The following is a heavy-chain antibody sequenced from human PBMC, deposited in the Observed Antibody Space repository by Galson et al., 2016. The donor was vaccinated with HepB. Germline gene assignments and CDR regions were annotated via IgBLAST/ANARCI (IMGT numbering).Heavy chain of an antibody. J-gene: IGHJ4*02. Sequence: QSGAEVKKPGESLRISCKGSGYSFTSYWINWVRQMPGKGLEWMGRIDPSDSYTNYSPSFQGHVTISADKSISTAYLQWSSLKASDNAMFYCARHYYDSSAYPSLVDYWGQRTLVTVSS. CDR2: IDPSDSYT. CDR3: ARHYYDSSAYPSLVDY. CDR1: GYSFTSYW. D-gene: IGHD3-22*01. V-gene: IGHV5-10-1*01.